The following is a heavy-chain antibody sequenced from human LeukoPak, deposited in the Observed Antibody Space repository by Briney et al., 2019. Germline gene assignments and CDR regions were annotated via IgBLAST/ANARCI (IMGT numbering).Heavy chain of an antibody. CDR2: INHSGST. V-gene: IGHV4-34*01. J-gene: IGHJ4*02. CDR3: ARGLPISGSYYDYFDY. D-gene: IGHD1-26*01. Sequence: SETLSLTCAVYGGSFSGYYWSWIRQPPGKGLEWIGEINHSGSTNYNPSLKSRVTISVDTSKNQFSLKLSSVTAADTAVYYCARGLPISGSYYDYFDYWGQGTLVTVSS. CDR1: GGSFSGYY.